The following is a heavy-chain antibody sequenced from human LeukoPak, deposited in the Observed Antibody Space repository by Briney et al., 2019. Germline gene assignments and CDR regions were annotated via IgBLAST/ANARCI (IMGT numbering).Heavy chain of an antibody. CDR1: GYSITRNYC. CDR2: IYHSGST. D-gene: IGHD6-13*01. V-gene: IGHV4-38-2*02. Sequence: SETLSLTCTVSGYSITRNYCWGWIRQPPGKGLEWIGSIYHSGSTYYNPSLKSRVTISVDKSKNQFSLKLSSVTAADTAVYYCARDLSAPYSRDRDAFDIWGQGTMVTVSS. CDR3: ARDLSAPYSRDRDAFDI. J-gene: IGHJ3*02.